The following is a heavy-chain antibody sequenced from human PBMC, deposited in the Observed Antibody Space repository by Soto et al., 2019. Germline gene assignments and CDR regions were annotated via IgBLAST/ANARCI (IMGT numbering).Heavy chain of an antibody. J-gene: IGHJ5*02. D-gene: IGHD6-19*01. Sequence: ASVKVSCKASGYTFTSYYMHWVRQAPGQGLEWMGIINPSGGSTSYAQKFQGRVTMTRDTSTSTVYMELSSLRSEDTAVYYCARDVRVAVAGDSDKNWFDPWGQGTLVTVS. CDR3: ARDVRVAVAGDSDKNWFDP. CDR2: INPSGGST. CDR1: GYTFTSYY. V-gene: IGHV1-46*01.